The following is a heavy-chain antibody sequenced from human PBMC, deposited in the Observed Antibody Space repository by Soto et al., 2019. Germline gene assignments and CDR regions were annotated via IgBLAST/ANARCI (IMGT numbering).Heavy chain of an antibody. D-gene: IGHD4-17*01. V-gene: IGHV5-51*01. J-gene: IGHJ3*02. CDR3: ARRQTTVTTEVAFDI. CDR1: GYSFTSYW. CDR2: IYPGDSDT. Sequence: GESLKISCKGSGYSFTSYWIGWVRQMPGKGLEWMGIIYPGDSDTRYSPNFQGQVTISADKSISTAYLQWSSLKASDTSMYYFARRQTTVTTEVAFDIWGQGTMVTVPS.